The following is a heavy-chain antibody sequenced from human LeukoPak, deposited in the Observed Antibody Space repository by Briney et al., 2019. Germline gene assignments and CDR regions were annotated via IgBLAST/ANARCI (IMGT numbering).Heavy chain of an antibody. J-gene: IGHJ4*02. CDR3: AKDIPGVSSGWPGGFDY. V-gene: IGHV3-30*18. D-gene: IGHD6-19*01. Sequence: PGGSLRLSCAASGFTFSSYGMHWVRQAPGKGLGWVAVISYDGSNKYYADSVKGRFTISRDNSKNTLYLQMNSLRAEDTAVYYCAKDIPGVSSGWPGGFDYWGQGTLVTVSS. CDR2: ISYDGSNK. CDR1: GFTFSSYG.